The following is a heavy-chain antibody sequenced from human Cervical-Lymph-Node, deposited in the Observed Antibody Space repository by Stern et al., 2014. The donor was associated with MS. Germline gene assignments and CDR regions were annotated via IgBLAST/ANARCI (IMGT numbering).Heavy chain of an antibody. J-gene: IGHJ4*02. CDR1: GFSLSTSGMC. V-gene: IGHV2-70*15. CDR3: GVTNEIYGERQFDY. CDR2: IDWDDDK. D-gene: IGHD4-17*01. Sequence: QVTLQESGPALVKPTQTLTLTCTFSGFSLSTSGMCVSWIRQPPGKALEWLARIDWDDDKYYSTSLKTRLTISKDTSKNQVVLTMTNMDPVDTATYYCGVTNEIYGERQFDYWGQGTLVTVSS.